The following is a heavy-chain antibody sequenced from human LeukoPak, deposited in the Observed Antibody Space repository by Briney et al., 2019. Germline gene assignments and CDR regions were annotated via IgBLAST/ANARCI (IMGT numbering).Heavy chain of an antibody. V-gene: IGHV4-59*01. D-gene: IGHD1-7*01. CDR1: GGSISSFY. CDR2: IYYSGST. Sequence: SETLSLTCTVSGGSISSFYWSWLRQPPGKGLEWIGYIYYSGSTVYNPSLKSRVTISVDTSKNQFSLKLSSVTAADTAVYYCARENAGTWAAFDIWGQGTMVTVSS. CDR3: ARENAGTWAAFDI. J-gene: IGHJ3*02.